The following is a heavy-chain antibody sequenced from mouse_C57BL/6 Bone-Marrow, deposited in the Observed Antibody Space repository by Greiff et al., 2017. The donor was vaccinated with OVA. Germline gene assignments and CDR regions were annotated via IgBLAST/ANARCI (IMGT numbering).Heavy chain of an antibody. Sequence: VQLQQSGAELVKPGASVKLSCKASGYTFTSYWMPWVKQRPGQGLEWIGEIDPSDSYTNYNQKFKGKATLTVDTSSSTAYMQLSSLTSEDSAVYYCAREGDKPGFAYWGQGTLVTVSA. CDR3: AREGDKPGFAY. J-gene: IGHJ3*01. CDR1: GYTFTSYW. V-gene: IGHV1-50*01. D-gene: IGHD3-3*01. CDR2: IDPSDSYT.